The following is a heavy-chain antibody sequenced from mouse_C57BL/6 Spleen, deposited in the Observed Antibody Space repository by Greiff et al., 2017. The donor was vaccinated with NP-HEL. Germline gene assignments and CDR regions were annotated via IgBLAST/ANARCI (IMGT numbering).Heavy chain of an antibody. J-gene: IGHJ3*01. Sequence: VKLQESGPELVKPGASVKISCKASGYAFTSSWMNWVKQRPGKGLEWIGRIYPGDGDTNYNGKFKGKATLTADKSSSTAYMQRSSLTSEDSAVYFCAREGGGYDGAWFAYWGQGTLVTVSA. CDR1: GYAFTSSW. CDR2: IYPGDGDT. D-gene: IGHD2-2*01. V-gene: IGHV1-82*01. CDR3: AREGGGYDGAWFAY.